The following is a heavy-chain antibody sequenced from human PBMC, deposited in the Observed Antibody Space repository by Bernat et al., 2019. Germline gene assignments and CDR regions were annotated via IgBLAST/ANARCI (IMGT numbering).Heavy chain of an antibody. Sequence: QVQLQESGPGLVKPSQTLSLTSTVSGGSISSGGYYWSWIRQHPGKGLEWIGYIYYSGSTYYNPSLKSRVTISVDTSKNQFSLKLSSVTAADTAVYYCASPYCSGGSCVDDAFDIWGQGTMVTVSS. V-gene: IGHV4-31*03. CDR2: IYYSGST. CDR3: ASPYCSGGSCVDDAFDI. D-gene: IGHD2-15*01. CDR1: GGSISSGGYY. J-gene: IGHJ3*02.